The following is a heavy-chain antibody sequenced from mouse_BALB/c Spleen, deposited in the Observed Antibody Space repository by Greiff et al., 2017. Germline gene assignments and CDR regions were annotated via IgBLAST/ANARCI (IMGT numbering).Heavy chain of an antibody. D-gene: IGHD4-1*02. CDR1: GFTFSSFG. Sequence: EVKVVESGGGLVQPGGSRKLSCAASGFTFSSFGMHWVRQAPEKGLEWVAYISSGSSTIYYADTVKGRFTISRDNPKNTLFLQMTSLRSEDTAMYYCASLSTGHFDYWGQGTTLTVSS. J-gene: IGHJ2*01. CDR3: ASLSTGHFDY. V-gene: IGHV5-17*02. CDR2: ISSGSSTI.